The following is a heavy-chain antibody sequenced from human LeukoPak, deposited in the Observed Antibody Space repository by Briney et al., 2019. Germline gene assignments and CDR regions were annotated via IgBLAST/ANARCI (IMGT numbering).Heavy chain of an antibody. Sequence: PGGSLRLSCAASGFTFSSYAMSWVRQAPGKGLEWVSAISGSGGSTYYADSVKGRFTISRDNSKNTLYLQMNSLRAEGTAVYYCAKDRSCTSTSCYYDYWGQGTLVTVSS. CDR1: GFTFSSYA. CDR2: ISGSGGST. V-gene: IGHV3-23*01. J-gene: IGHJ4*02. D-gene: IGHD2-2*01. CDR3: AKDRSCTSTSCYYDY.